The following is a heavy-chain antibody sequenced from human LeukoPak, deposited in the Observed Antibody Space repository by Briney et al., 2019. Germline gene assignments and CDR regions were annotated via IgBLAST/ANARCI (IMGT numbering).Heavy chain of an antibody. Sequence: GGSLRLSCAASGFTFSSYSMNWVRQAPGKGLEWVSAISGSGGSTYYADSVKGRFTISRDNSKNTLYLQMNSLRAEDTAVYYCAKERANYDFWSGRKKYFDYWGQGTLVTVSS. D-gene: IGHD3-3*01. CDR3: AKERANYDFWSGRKKYFDY. V-gene: IGHV3-23*01. CDR1: GFTFSSYS. J-gene: IGHJ4*02. CDR2: ISGSGGST.